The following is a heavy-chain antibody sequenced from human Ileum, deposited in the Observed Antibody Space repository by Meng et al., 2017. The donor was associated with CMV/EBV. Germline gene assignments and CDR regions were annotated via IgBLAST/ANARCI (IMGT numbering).Heavy chain of an antibody. D-gene: IGHD4-17*01. Sequence: CAASGFTFSSYAMHWVRQAPGKGLEWVAVISYDGSNKYYADSVKGRFTISRDNSKNTLYLQMNSLRAEDTAVYYCARTPDGDYDNFWFDPWGQGTLVTVS. CDR2: ISYDGSNK. CDR3: ARTPDGDYDNFWFDP. J-gene: IGHJ5*02. CDR1: GFTFSSYA. V-gene: IGHV3-30*04.